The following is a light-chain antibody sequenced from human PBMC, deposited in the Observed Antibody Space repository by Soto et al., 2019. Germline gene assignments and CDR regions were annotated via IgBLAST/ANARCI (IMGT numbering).Light chain of an antibody. V-gene: IGLV1-40*01. Sequence: QSALTQPPSVSGAPGQRVTISCTGSSSNIGAGYDVHWYQQLPGTAPKLLIYGNSNRPSGVPDRFSGSKSGTSASLAITGLRAEDEADYYCQSYDSSLCGWVFGGGTKVTVL. J-gene: IGLJ3*02. CDR2: GNS. CDR3: QSYDSSLCGWV. CDR1: SSNIGAGYD.